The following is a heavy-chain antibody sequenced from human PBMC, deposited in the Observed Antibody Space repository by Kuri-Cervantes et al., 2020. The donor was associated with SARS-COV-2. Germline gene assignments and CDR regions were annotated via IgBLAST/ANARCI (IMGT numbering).Heavy chain of an antibody. J-gene: IGHJ6*02. Sequence: SETLSLTCTVSGGSISSGSYYWSWIRQPAGKGLEWIGRIYTSGSTNYNPSLKSRVTISVDTSKNQFSLKLSSVTAADTAAYYCARHPRYCSGGSCHRYPYYYYYYGMDVWGQGTTVTVSS. CDR2: IYTSGST. CDR3: ARHPRYCSGGSCHRYPYYYYYYGMDV. V-gene: IGHV4-61*02. D-gene: IGHD2-15*01. CDR1: GGSISSGSYY.